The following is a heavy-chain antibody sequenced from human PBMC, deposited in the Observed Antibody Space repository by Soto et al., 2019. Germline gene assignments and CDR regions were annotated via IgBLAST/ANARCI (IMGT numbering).Heavy chain of an antibody. CDR3: ARIAASGRGGDV. CDR1: GFTCSSYW. J-gene: IGHJ6*01. V-gene: IGHV3-7*01. CDR2: IKQDGSEE. Sequence: EVQLVESGGGLVQPGGSLRLSCVDSGFTCSSYWMSWVRQAPVKGLEWVCNIKQDGSEENYVDSVKGRYTISRDKAKNSMYLQMNSLRAEDTAVYYCARIAASGRGGDVWGQGTTVVVSS. D-gene: IGHD6-13*01.